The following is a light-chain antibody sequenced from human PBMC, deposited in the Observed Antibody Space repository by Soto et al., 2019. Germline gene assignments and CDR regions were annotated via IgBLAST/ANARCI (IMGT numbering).Light chain of an antibody. V-gene: IGKV3-11*01. CDR2: DAS. CDR3: QQRNKWPPVT. CDR1: PSVSNS. Sequence: EIVLTQSPATLSLSPGERATLSCRASPSVSNSLAWYQHKPGQAPRLLIYDASTRATGVPTRFSGSGSGTDFTLTISSLEPEDFAVYYCQQRNKWPPVTFGGGTKVDI. J-gene: IGKJ4*01.